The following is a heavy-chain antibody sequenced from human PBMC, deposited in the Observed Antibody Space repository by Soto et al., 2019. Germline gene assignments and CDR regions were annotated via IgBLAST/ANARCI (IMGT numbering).Heavy chain of an antibody. CDR2: ISAYNGNK. J-gene: IGHJ4*02. D-gene: IGHD6-6*01. V-gene: IGHV1-18*04. CDR3: GRTGGGMAARPLEY. CDR1: GYMFTTYG. Sequence: QVQLVQSGGEVKKPGASVEVSCRTSGYMFTTYGMSWVRQAPGQGLEWMAWISAYNGNKKYAQKFQGRVTMTTSKSTSTVSMELRNLTSDDTGTYFCGRTGGGMAARPLEYWGQGTLVTVSS.